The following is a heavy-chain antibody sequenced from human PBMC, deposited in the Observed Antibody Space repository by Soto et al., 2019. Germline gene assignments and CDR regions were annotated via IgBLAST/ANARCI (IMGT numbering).Heavy chain of an antibody. CDR2: IYPGDSDT. CDR3: ARRSRDGYNRDYYYYGMDV. D-gene: IGHD5-12*01. V-gene: IGHV5-51*01. CDR1: GYSFTSYW. J-gene: IGHJ6*02. Sequence: PGESLKISCKGSGYSFTSYWIGWVRQMPGKGLEWMGIIYPGDSDTRYSPSFQGQVTISADKSISTAYLQWSSLKASDTAMYYCARRSRDGYNRDYYYYGMDVWGQGTTVTVSS.